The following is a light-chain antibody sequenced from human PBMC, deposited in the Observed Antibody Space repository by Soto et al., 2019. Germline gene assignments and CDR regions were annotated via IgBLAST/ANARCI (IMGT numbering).Light chain of an antibody. CDR3: QVWDSSSDHVV. CDR2: YDN. J-gene: IGLJ2*01. V-gene: IGLV3-21*04. Sequence: SYELTQPPSVSVAPGKTARITCGGNNIGSKSVHWYQQKPGQAPVLVIYYDNDRPSGIPERFSGSNSGNTATLTISRVEAGYEADYYCQVWDSSSDHVVFGGGTKVTVL. CDR1: NIGSKS.